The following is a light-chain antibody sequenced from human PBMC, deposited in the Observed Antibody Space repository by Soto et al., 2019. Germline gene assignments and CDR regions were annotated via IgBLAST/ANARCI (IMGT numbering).Light chain of an antibody. CDR2: DAS. CDR3: QQRNKWPPVT. Sequence: VLTPSPATLSLSPGESATLSCRASQSVSRHLIWYQQKPGQAPRLLIYDASERATGIPARFSGSRSGTDFTLTISSLAPEDFAVYYCQQRNKWPPVTFGGGTKVDIK. V-gene: IGKV3-11*01. CDR1: QSVSRH. J-gene: IGKJ4*01.